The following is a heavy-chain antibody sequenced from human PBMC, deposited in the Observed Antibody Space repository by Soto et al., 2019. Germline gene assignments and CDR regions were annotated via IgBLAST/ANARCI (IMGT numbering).Heavy chain of an antibody. V-gene: IGHV4-39*01. CDR2: IYYSGST. J-gene: IGHJ4*02. CDR3: ARHRSLISARPGMFDY. Sequence: QLQRQESGPGLVKPSETLSLTCTVSGGSISSSSYYWGWISQPPGKGLEWIGGIYYSGSTSYNPSLKSRVAVHVDTTKIQCSLKLSSVTAADTAVYYCARHRSLISARPGMFDYWGQGTLVTVST. CDR1: GGSISSSSYY. D-gene: IGHD6-6*01.